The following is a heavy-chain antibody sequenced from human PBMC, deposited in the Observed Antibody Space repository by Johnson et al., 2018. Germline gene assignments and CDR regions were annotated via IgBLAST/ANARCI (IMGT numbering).Heavy chain of an antibody. CDR1: GFIFSDAW. CDR2: IKSETDGGAI. Sequence: EVQLVESGGGLVQPGGSLRLSCAASGFIFSDAWMNWVRQAPGKGLEWVGRIKSETDGGAIEYAAPVKGRFTISRDDSKNTLYLQMISLKTEDTGVYYCTTDLTTGNYWGQGILVSVSS. J-gene: IGHJ4*02. D-gene: IGHD4-17*01. V-gene: IGHV3-15*07. CDR3: TTDLTTGNY.